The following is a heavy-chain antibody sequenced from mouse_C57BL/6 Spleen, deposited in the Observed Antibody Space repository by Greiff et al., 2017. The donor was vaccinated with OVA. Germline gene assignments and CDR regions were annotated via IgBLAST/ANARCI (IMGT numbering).Heavy chain of an antibody. V-gene: IGHV1-52*01. Sequence: QVQLQQPGAELVRPGSSVKLSCKASGYTFTSYWMHWVKQRPIQGLEWIGNIDPSDSETHYNQKFKDKATLTVDKSSSTAYMQLSSLTSEDSAVYYCARVFNWDGGYFDVWGTGTTVTVSS. CDR3: ARVFNWDGGYFDV. J-gene: IGHJ1*03. CDR2: IDPSDSET. D-gene: IGHD4-1*02. CDR1: GYTFTSYW.